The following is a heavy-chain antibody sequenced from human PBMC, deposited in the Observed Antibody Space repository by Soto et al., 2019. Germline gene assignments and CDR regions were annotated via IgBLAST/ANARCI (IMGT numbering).Heavy chain of an antibody. V-gene: IGHV1-3*01. CDR3: ASTGAPDYYDSSGYSHQGLN. D-gene: IGHD3-22*01. J-gene: IGHJ4*02. CDR2: INAGNSNT. Sequence: GASVKVSCKASGYTFTSYAMHWVRQAPGQRLEWKGWINAGNSNTKYSQKFQGRVTITRDTSASTAYMELSSLRSEDTAVYYCASTGAPDYYDSSGYSHQGLNWGQGTLVTVSS. CDR1: GYTFTSYA.